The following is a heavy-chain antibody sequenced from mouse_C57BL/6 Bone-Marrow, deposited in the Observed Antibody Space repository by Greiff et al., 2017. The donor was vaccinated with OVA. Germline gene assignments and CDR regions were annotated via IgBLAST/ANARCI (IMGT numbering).Heavy chain of an antibody. CDR2: INPYNGGT. CDR1: GYTFTDYY. CDR3: ANIYDGYYPAWFAY. J-gene: IGHJ3*01. Sequence: EVQLQQSGPVLVKPGASVKMSCKASGYTFTDYYMNWVKQSHGKSLEWIGVINPYNGGTSYNQKFKGKATLTVDKSSSTAYMELNSLTSEDSAVYYCANIYDGYYPAWFAYWGQGTLVTVSA. D-gene: IGHD2-3*01. V-gene: IGHV1-19*01.